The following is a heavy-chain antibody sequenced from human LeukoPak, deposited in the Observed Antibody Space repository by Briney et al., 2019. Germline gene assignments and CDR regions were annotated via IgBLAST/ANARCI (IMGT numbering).Heavy chain of an antibody. CDR2: IKQDGSEK. CDR1: GFTFSSYW. J-gene: IGHJ4*02. Sequence: GGSLRLSCAATGFTFSSYWMSWVRQAPGTGLEWVANIKQDGSEKYYVDSVKGRFTISRDNAKNSLYLQINSLRAEDTAVYYCARDQGDIVATIIPIPFDYWGQGTMVGVSS. CDR3: ARDQGDIVATIIPIPFDY. D-gene: IGHD5-12*01. V-gene: IGHV3-7*04.